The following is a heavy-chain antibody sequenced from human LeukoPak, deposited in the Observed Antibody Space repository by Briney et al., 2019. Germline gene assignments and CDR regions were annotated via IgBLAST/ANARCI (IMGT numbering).Heavy chain of an antibody. CDR1: GFTFSSYG. CDR3: AKARSGVSWAFDI. J-gene: IGHJ3*02. V-gene: IGHV3-30*02. Sequence: GGSLRLSCAASGFTFSSYGMHWVRQAPGKGLEWVAFMRYDGMNEYYADSVKGRFTISRDNSRNTLYLQMNSLRPEDTAAYFCAKARSGVSWAFDIWGQGTMVTVS. CDR2: MRYDGMNE. D-gene: IGHD3-10*01.